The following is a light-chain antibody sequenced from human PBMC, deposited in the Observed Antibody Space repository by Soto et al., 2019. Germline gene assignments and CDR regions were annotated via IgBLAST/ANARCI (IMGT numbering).Light chain of an antibody. CDR1: QSISGTY. Sequence: EFVLTQSPGTLSLSPGERATLSCRARQSISGTYVAWYQKKPGQAPRLLLYGASSRATGIPDRFSGSGSGTDFTLTISRLEPGDSAVYYCQQYGSSPFAFGPGTKVEIK. CDR3: QQYGSSPFA. J-gene: IGKJ3*01. CDR2: GAS. V-gene: IGKV3-20*01.